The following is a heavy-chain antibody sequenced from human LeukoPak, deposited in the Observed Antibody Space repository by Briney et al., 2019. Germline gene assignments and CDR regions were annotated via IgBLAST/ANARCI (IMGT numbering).Heavy chain of an antibody. CDR1: GYSFTSYW. Sequence: PGESLKISCKGSGYSFTSYWIGWVRQMPGKGLEWMGIIYPGDSDTRYSPSFQGQVTISADKSISTAYLQWSSLKASDTAMYYCARPRAEMATINFDAFDIWGQGTMVTVSS. CDR3: ARPRAEMATINFDAFDI. V-gene: IGHV5-51*01. D-gene: IGHD5-24*01. J-gene: IGHJ3*02. CDR2: IYPGDSDT.